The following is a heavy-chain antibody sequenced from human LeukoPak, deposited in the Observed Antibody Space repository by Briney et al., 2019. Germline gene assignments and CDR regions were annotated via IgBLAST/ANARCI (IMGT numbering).Heavy chain of an antibody. CDR2: ITGSGTET. D-gene: IGHD1-14*01. V-gene: IGHV3-23*01. Sequence: GGSLRLSCAVSGLTFSSYAMSWVRRAPGKGLEWVSSITGSGTETNSADAVKGRFTISRDNSKNTLYLQMNTLRAEDTAVYYCAKGPHIRTMWLFDSWGQGSLVTVSS. J-gene: IGHJ4*02. CDR1: GLTFSSYA. CDR3: AKGPHIRTMWLFDS.